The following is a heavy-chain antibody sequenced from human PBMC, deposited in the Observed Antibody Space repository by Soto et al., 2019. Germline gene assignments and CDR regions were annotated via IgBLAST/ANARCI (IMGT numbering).Heavy chain of an antibody. CDR2: INPSGGST. V-gene: IGHV1-46*01. CDR3: ARVSSWSCFDY. CDR1: GYTFTSYY. Sequence: QVQLVQSGAEVKKPGASVKVSCKASGYTFTSYYMHWVRQAPGQGLEWMGIINPSGGSTSHAQKCQGRVTRTRDTSTSTVYMELSSLRSEDTAVYYCARVSSWSCFDYWGQGTLVTVSS. D-gene: IGHD6-13*01. J-gene: IGHJ4*02.